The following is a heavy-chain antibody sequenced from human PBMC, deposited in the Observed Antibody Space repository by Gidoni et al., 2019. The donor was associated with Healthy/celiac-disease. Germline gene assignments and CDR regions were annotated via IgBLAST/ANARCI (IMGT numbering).Heavy chain of an antibody. CDR1: GDSVSSHSAA. J-gene: IGHJ3*02. Sequence: QVQLQQSGPGLVTPSQPLALTCAISGDSVSSHSAAWTWTRQSPSSGLEWLGRTYYRVKWYNDYAVSVKSRITINPDTSKNQFSLQLNSVTPEYTAVYYCARDNTPIPRGYSGTSSDAFDIWGQGTMVTVSS. CDR2: TYYRVKWYN. CDR3: ARDNTPIPRGYSGTSSDAFDI. V-gene: IGHV6-1*01. D-gene: IGHD1-1*01.